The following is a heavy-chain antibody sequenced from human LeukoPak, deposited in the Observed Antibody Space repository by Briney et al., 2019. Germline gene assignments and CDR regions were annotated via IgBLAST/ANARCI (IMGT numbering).Heavy chain of an antibody. J-gene: IGHJ4*02. CDR1: GFTFDDFG. CDR2: INWNGGNS. CDR3: AKDAGRGYYTSDY. Sequence: GGSLRLSCAASGFTFDDFGMTWVRHVPGKGLEWVSGINWNGGNSAHADSVNGQFTISRDNAKSSLYLQMNSLTPEDTALYYCAKDAGRGYYTSDYWGQGTLVSVSS. D-gene: IGHD2-8*01. V-gene: IGHV3-20*04.